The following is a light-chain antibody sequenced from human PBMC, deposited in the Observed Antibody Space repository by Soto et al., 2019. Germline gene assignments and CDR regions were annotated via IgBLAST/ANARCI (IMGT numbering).Light chain of an antibody. J-gene: IGLJ2*01. CDR1: DIGSES. CDR2: ADS. CDR3: QVWYSNSHEVV. V-gene: IGLV3-21*02. Sequence: SSELAQPPSVSLAPGQTASISCGGTDIGSESVHWYQQKPGQAPVLVIYADSDRPSGIPDRFSGSNSGNTATLTISRVEAGDEADYYCQVWYSNSHEVVFGGGTKLTVL.